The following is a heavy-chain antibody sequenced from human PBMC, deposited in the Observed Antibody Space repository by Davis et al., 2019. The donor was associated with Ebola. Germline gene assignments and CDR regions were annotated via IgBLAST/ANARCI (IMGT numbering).Heavy chain of an antibody. V-gene: IGHV4-59*12. CDR3: ARGDILTGYWN. CDR2: IYNSGST. J-gene: IGHJ4*02. CDR1: GGSISSNY. Sequence: SETLSLTCTVSGGSISSNYWSWIRQPPGKGLDWIGYIYNSGSTNYNPSLKSRVTISVDTSKNQFSLKLSSVTAADTAVYYCARGDILTGYWNWGQGTLVTVSS. D-gene: IGHD3-9*01.